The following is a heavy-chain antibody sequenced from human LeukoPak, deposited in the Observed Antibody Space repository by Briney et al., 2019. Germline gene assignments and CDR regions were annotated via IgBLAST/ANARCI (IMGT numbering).Heavy chain of an antibody. CDR1: GGSISSSSYY. Sequence: PSETLSLTCTVSGGSISSSSYYWGWIRQPPGKGLEWIGSIYYSGSTYYNPSLKSRVTISVDTSKNQSSLKLSSVTAADTAVYYCASIAVAANFYYYGMDVWGQGTTVTVSS. CDR2: IYYSGST. D-gene: IGHD6-19*01. J-gene: IGHJ6*02. CDR3: ASIAVAANFYYYGMDV. V-gene: IGHV4-39*01.